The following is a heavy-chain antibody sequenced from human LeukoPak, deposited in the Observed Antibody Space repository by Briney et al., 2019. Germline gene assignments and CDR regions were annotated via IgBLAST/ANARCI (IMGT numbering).Heavy chain of an antibody. CDR1: GGSITSYY. CDR3: ARSGWGGAYVFDI. V-gene: IGHV4-59*01. Sequence: SETLSLTCTVSGGSITSYYWSCIRQPPGKGLEWIGYIYYSGSTNYNPSLKSRVTISVDTSKNQFSLKLSSVTAADTAVYYCARSGWGGAYVFDIWGQGTMVTVSS. J-gene: IGHJ3*02. D-gene: IGHD3-10*01. CDR2: IYYSGST.